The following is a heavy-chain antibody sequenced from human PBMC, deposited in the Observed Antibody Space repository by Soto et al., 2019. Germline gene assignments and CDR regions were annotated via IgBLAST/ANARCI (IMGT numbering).Heavy chain of an antibody. Sequence: PSETLSLTCTVSGGSISSYYWSWIRQPPGKGLEWIGYIYYSGSTNYNPSLKSRVTISVDTSKNQFSLKLSSVTAADTAVYYCARLDYDFWSGPIYYMDVWGKGTTVTAP. CDR3: ARLDYDFWSGPIYYMDV. V-gene: IGHV4-59*01. D-gene: IGHD3-3*01. J-gene: IGHJ6*03. CDR1: GGSISSYY. CDR2: IYYSGST.